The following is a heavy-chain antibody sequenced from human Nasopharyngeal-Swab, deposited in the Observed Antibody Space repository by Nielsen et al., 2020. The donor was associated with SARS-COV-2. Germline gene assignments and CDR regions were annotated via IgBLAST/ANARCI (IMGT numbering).Heavy chain of an antibody. J-gene: IGHJ4*02. Sequence: GESLKISCAASGFTFSSYAMNWVRQAPGKGLEWVSGVSGSGGTTKYADSVKGRFTISRDSSWNTLYLQMNSLTAEDTAVYYCARVLDGYNGFDYWGQGTLVTVSS. V-gene: IGHV3-23*01. CDR1: GFTFSSYA. D-gene: IGHD5-24*01. CDR2: VSGSGGTT. CDR3: ARVLDGYNGFDY.